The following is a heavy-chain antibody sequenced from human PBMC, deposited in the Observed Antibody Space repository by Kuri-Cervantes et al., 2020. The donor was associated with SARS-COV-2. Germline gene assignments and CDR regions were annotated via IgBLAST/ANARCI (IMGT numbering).Heavy chain of an antibody. V-gene: IGHV1-3*01. D-gene: IGHD3-10*01. CDR2: INAGNGNT. Sequence: ASVKVSCKASGYTFTSYAMHWVRQAPGQRLEWMGWINAGNGNTKYSQEFQGRVTITRDTSTNTAYMELRSLRSDDTAVYYCARYFGFGEFSDYFDYWGQGTMVTVSS. J-gene: IGHJ4*02. CDR3: ARYFGFGEFSDYFDY. CDR1: GYTFTSYA.